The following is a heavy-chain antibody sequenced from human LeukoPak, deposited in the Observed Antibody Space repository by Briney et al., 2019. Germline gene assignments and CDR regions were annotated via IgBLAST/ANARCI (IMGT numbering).Heavy chain of an antibody. D-gene: IGHD1-1*01. Sequence: GGSLRLSCAASGFTFSDYYMSWIRQAPGKGLEWVSYISSSGSTIYYADSVKGRFTISRDNAKNSLFLQMNSLRAEDTAVYYCARYTTTKYYFDYWGQGTLVTVSS. CDR3: ARYTTTKYYFDY. V-gene: IGHV3-11*01. J-gene: IGHJ4*02. CDR1: GFTFSDYY. CDR2: ISSSGSTI.